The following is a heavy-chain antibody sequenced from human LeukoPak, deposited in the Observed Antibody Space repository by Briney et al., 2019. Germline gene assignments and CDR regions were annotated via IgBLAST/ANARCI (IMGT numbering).Heavy chain of an antibody. D-gene: IGHD3-10*01. V-gene: IGHV4-30-2*01. J-gene: IGHJ5*02. Sequence: SQTLSLTCAVSGGSISSGGYSWSWIRRPPGKGLEWIGYIYHSGSTYYNPSLKSRVTISVDRSKNQFSLKLSSVTAADTAVYYCARVGVTMVRGVIRWFDPWGQGTLVTVSS. CDR2: IYHSGST. CDR1: GGSISSGGYS. CDR3: ARVGVTMVRGVIRWFDP.